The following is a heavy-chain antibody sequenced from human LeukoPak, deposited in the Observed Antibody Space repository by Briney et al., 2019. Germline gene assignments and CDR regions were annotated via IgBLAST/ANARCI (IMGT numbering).Heavy chain of an antibody. CDR3: ARQTVLPATHFDF. Sequence: SETLSLTCTVSGGSFNSSSFFWGWIRQPPGKGLEWIGSIYLSGSTLYNPSLKSRLVMSVDTSKNQFSLKLTSVTAADTAMYYCARQTVLPATHFDFWGQGTLVTVS. V-gene: IGHV4-39*01. J-gene: IGHJ4*02. CDR2: IYLSGST. D-gene: IGHD2-15*01. CDR1: GGSFNSSSFF.